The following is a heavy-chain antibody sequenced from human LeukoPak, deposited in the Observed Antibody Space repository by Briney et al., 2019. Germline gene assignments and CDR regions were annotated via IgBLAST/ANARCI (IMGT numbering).Heavy chain of an antibody. CDR2: ISTSGST. J-gene: IGHJ4*02. D-gene: IGHD3-22*01. V-gene: IGHV4-4*07. Sequence: SETLSLTCTVSGGSISSYYWSWSRQPAGKGLESIGHISTSGSTNYNPSLKSRVTMSVDTSKNQFSLKLSSVTAADTAVYYCARARYSDSSVLTRKRSYYFDYWGQGTLVTVSS. CDR3: ARARYSDSSVLTRKRSYYFDY. CDR1: GGSISSYY.